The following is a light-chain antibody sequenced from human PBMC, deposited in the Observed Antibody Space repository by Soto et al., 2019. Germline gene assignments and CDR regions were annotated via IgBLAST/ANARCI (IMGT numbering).Light chain of an antibody. V-gene: IGLV2-23*03. CDR2: EGS. CDR3: CSYAGSSTFEV. J-gene: IGLJ3*02. CDR1: STDVGSYNL. Sequence: QSALTQPASVSGSPGQSITISCNGTSTDVGSYNLVSWYQQHPGKAPKLMIYEGSKRPSGVSNRFSGSKSGNKASLTISGLQAEDEADYYCCSYAGSSTFEVFGGGTKLTVL.